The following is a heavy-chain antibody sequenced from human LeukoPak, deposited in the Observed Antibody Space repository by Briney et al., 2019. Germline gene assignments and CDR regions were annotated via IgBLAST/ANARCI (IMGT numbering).Heavy chain of an antibody. CDR1: GFTFSSYA. V-gene: IGHV3-23*01. CDR2: ISGSGGST. J-gene: IGHJ4*02. CDR3: ARATDFWSGYSY. Sequence: SGGSLRLSCAASGFTFSSYAMSWVRQAPGKGLEWVSAISGSGGSTYYADSVKGRFTISRDNSKNTLYLQMNSLRAEDTAVYYCARATDFWSGYSYWGQGTLVTVSS. D-gene: IGHD3-3*01.